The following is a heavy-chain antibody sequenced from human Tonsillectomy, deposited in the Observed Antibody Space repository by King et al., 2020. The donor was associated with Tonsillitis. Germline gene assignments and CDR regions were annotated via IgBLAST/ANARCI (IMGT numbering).Heavy chain of an antibody. CDR2: IYYSGST. CDR1: GGSISSYY. CDR3: ARVLEFRYCSGGSCYVAPNYFDY. V-gene: IGHV4-59*01. Sequence: LQLQESGPGLVKPSETLSLTCTVSGGSISSYYWSWIRQPPGKGLEWIGYIYYSGSTNYNPSLESRVTISVDTSKNQFSLTLSSVTAADTAVYYGARVLEFRYCSGGSCYVAPNYFDYWGQGTLVTVSS. D-gene: IGHD2-15*01. J-gene: IGHJ4*02.